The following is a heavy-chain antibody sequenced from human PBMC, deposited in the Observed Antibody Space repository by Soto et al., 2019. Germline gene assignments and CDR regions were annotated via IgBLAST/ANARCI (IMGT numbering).Heavy chain of an antibody. J-gene: IGHJ4*02. D-gene: IGHD1-1*01. V-gene: IGHV5-51*01. CDR1: GYSFVSHW. CDR3: AGGFVQTSTRRGYHSCC. Sequence: GESLKISCKGSGYSFVSHWIAWVRQKPGKALEWLGIIYPADSDTRYSPSFQGQGTISVDNSVITAYLQGSSQKASDTALYYCAGGFVQTSTRRGYHSCCWGQGSLITVSS. CDR2: IYPADSDT.